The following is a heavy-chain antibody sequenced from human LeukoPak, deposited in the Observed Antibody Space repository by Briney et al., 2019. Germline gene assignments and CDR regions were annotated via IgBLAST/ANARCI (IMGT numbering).Heavy chain of an antibody. CDR3: ARDCGSSTSCYTTSNY. J-gene: IGHJ4*02. CDR2: IYYSGST. V-gene: IGHV4-59*12. CDR1: GGSISSYY. Sequence: KPSETLSLTCTVSGGSISSYYWSWIRQPPGKGLEWIGYIYYSGSTNYNPSLKSRVTISVDTSKNQFSLKLSSVTAADTAVYYCARDCGSSTSCYTTSNYWGQGTLVTVSS. D-gene: IGHD2-2*02.